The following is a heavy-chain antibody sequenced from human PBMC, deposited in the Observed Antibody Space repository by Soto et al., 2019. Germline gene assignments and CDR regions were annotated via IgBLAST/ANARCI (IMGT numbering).Heavy chain of an antibody. CDR1: GGTISNYY. CDR2: IYYSGST. J-gene: IGHJ4*02. Sequence: PSETLSLTCTVSGGTISNYYWSWIRQPPGKGLEWIGYIYYSGSTNYNPSLKSRVTISVDTSKNQFSLKLSSVTAADTAVYYCARRYGYSFDYWGQGTLVTSP. D-gene: IGHD1-1*01. V-gene: IGHV4-59*08. CDR3: ARRYGYSFDY.